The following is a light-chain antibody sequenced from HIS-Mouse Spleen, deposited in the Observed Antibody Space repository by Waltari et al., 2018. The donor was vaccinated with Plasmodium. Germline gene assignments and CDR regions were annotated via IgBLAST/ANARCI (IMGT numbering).Light chain of an antibody. V-gene: IGLV2-8*01. CDR1: SSDVGGSNY. Sequence: QSALPQPPSASGSPGQSVTISCTGTSSDVGGSNYVSWYQQHPGKAPKLMIYEVSKRPSGVPDRFSGSKSGNTASLTVSGLQAEDEADYYCSSYAGSNDYVFGTETKVTVL. CDR2: EVS. J-gene: IGLJ1*01. CDR3: SSYAGSNDYV.